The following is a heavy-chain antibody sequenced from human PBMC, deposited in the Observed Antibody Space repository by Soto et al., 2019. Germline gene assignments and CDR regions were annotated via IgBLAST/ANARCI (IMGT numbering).Heavy chain of an antibody. CDR1: GGTFSSYA. CDR3: ARAYGPSGRVPDGFDI. D-gene: IGHD6-19*01. Sequence: SVKVSCKASGGTFSSYAISWVRQAPGRGLEWMGGIIPIFGTANYAQKFQGRVTITADESTSTAYMELSSLRSEDTAVYYCARAYGPSGRVPDGFDIWGQGTMVTVS. J-gene: IGHJ3*02. CDR2: IIPIFGTA. V-gene: IGHV1-69*13.